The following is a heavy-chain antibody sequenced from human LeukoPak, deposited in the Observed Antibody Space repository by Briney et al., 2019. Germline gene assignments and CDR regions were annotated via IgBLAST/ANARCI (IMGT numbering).Heavy chain of an antibody. J-gene: IGHJ4*02. V-gene: IGHV3-7*01. CDR2: INQGGSGK. D-gene: IGHD3-10*01. CDR1: GFTFSNYW. CDR3: ARDAFASGSYNPFDN. Sequence: GGSLRLSCAASGFTFSNYWMSWVRQAPGKGLEWVANINQGGSGKFYVDSVKGRFTISRGNAKNSLYLQMNSLRAEDTAVYYCARDAFASGSYNPFDNWGQGTLVTVSS.